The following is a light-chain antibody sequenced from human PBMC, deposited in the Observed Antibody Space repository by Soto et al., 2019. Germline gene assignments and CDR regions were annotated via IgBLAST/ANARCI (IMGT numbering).Light chain of an antibody. CDR1: QRVSRN. V-gene: IGKV3-15*01. CDR2: DAS. CDR3: QQYNNWPPWT. Sequence: EIVFTHSPATFSLSXVERATPTXXXSQRVSRNLAWYQQKPGQAPRLLIYDASTRATGIPDRFSGSGSETEFTLTISSLQSEDYAIYYCQQYNNWPPWTFGQGTKVDIK. J-gene: IGKJ1*01.